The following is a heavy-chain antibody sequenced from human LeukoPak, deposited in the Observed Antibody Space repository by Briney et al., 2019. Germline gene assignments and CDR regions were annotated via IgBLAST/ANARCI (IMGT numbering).Heavy chain of an antibody. D-gene: IGHD5-18*01. CDR2: IVGDSTIE. CDR3: ARQPYFYYYLDV. Sequence: PGGSLRLSCAASGFAFNNDAMTWVRQPPGKGLEWVSTIVGDSTIEYYADSVKGRFTISSDSSKTMLFLHMNSLRAEDTAIYYCARQPYFYYYLDVWGKGTTVTVTS. J-gene: IGHJ6*03. CDR1: GFAFNNDA. V-gene: IGHV3-23*01.